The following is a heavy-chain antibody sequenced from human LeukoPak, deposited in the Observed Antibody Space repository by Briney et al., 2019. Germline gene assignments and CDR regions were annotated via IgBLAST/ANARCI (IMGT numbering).Heavy chain of an antibody. J-gene: IGHJ4*02. CDR3: ARGIGDIDSSGYSDY. CDR2: IIPILGIA. Sequence: ASVKVSCKASGGTFSSYAIGWVRQAPGQGLEWMGRIIPILGIANYAQKFQGRVTITADKSTSTAYMELSSLRSEDTAVYYCARGIGDIDSSGYSDYWGQGTLVTVSS. V-gene: IGHV1-69*04. CDR1: GGTFSSYA. D-gene: IGHD3-22*01.